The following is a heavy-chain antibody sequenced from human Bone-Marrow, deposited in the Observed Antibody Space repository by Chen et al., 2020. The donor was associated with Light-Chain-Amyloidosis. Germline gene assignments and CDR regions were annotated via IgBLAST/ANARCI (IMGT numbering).Heavy chain of an antibody. CDR1: GYTFPNYW. V-gene: IGHV5-51*01. D-gene: IGHD5-12*01. Sequence: EVQLEQSGQEVKKPGESLKISCKGSGYTFPNYWIGWVRQMPGKGLEWMGVIYPDDSDARYSPSFEGQVTISADKSITTAYLQWRSLKAPDTAMYYCARRRDGYNFDYWGQGTLVTVSS. J-gene: IGHJ4*02. CDR2: IYPDDSDA. CDR3: ARRRDGYNFDY.